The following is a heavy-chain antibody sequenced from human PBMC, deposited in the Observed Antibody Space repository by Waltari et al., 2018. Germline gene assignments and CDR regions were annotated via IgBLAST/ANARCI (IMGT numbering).Heavy chain of an antibody. J-gene: IGHJ4*02. D-gene: IGHD6-13*01. CDR1: GFTFCSYA. CDR3: ARDGGSSCFDY. V-gene: IGHV3-30-3*01. CDR2: ISYDGCNK. Sequence: QVQLVESGGGVVQPGRSLRLSCAASGFTFCSYAMHWVRQAPGKGLEWVAVISYDGCNKYYADSVKGRFTISRDNSKNTLYLQMNSLRAEDTAVYYCARDGGSSCFDYWGQGTLVTVSS.